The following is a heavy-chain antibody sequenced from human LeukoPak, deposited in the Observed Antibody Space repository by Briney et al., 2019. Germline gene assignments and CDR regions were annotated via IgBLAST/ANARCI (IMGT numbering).Heavy chain of an antibody. V-gene: IGHV3-74*01. Sequence: GRSLRLSCAASGFTFSGYWMHWVRQAPGKGLVWVSRIYTDGSRTNYADSVWGRFTISRDNAKNTLYLQLDSLRAEDTAVYYCARGDHVGYFLDYWGQGTLVTVSS. CDR3: ARGDHVGYFLDY. CDR2: IYTDGSRT. J-gene: IGHJ4*02. D-gene: IGHD1-26*01. CDR1: GFTFSGYW.